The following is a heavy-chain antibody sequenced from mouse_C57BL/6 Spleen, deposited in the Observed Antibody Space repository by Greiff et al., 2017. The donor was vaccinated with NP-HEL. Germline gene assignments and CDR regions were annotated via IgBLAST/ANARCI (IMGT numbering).Heavy chain of an antibody. V-gene: IGHV1-62-2*01. J-gene: IGHJ1*03. D-gene: IGHD1-1*01. Sequence: VKLMESGAELVKPGASVKLSCKASGYTFTEYTIHWVKQRSGQGLEWIGWFYPGSGSIKYNEKFKDKATLTADKSSSTVYMELSRLTSEDSAVYFCARHEDKYYGSSYEGWYFDVWGTGTTVTVSS. CDR3: ARHEDKYYGSSYEGWYFDV. CDR2: FYPGSGSI. CDR1: GYTFTEYT.